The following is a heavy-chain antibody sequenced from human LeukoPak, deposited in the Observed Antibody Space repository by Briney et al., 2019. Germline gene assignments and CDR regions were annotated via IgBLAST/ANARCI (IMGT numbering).Heavy chain of an antibody. CDR3: ARDYDSSGYTDY. CDR2: ISSSSSYI. J-gene: IGHJ4*02. V-gene: IGHV3-21*01. D-gene: IGHD3-22*01. CDR1: GFTFSSYS. Sequence: PWGSLRLSCAASGFTFSSYSMHWVRQAPGKGLEWVSSISSSSSYIYYAESVKGRFTISRDNAKNSLYLQMNSLRAEDTAVYYCARDYDSSGYTDYWGQGTLVTVSS.